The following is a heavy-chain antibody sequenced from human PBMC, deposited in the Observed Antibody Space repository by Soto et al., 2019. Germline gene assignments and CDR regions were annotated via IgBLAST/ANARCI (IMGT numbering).Heavy chain of an antibody. CDR2: ISSSSSTI. V-gene: IGHV3-48*02. J-gene: IGHJ3*02. D-gene: IGHD3-3*01. CDR1: GFTFSSYS. Sequence: EVQLVESGGGLVQPGGSLRLSCAASGFTFSSYSMNWVRQAPGKGLEWVSYISSSSSTIYYADSVKGRFTISRDNAKNSLYLQMNSLRDEDTAVYYCARDGTYYDFWSGYYSAPDAFDIWGQGTMVTVSS. CDR3: ARDGTYYDFWSGYYSAPDAFDI.